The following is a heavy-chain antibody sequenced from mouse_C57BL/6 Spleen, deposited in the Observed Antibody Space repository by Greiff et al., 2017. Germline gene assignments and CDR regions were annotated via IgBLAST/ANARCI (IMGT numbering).Heavy chain of an antibody. CDR1: GYSITSGYY. D-gene: IGHD2-5*01. CDR3: ARDSNYVDYAMDY. Sequence: EVKLMESGPGLVKPSQSLSLTCSVTGYSITSGYYWNWIRQFPGNKLEWMGYISYDGSNNYNPSLKNRISITRDTSKNQFFLKLNSVTTEDTATYYCARDSNYVDYAMDYWGQGTSVTVSS. CDR2: ISYDGSN. J-gene: IGHJ4*01. V-gene: IGHV3-6*01.